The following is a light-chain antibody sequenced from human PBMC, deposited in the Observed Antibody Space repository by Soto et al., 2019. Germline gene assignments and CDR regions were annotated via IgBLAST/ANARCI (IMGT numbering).Light chain of an antibody. CDR1: QSVSTN. CDR2: GAS. V-gene: IGKV3D-15*01. Sequence: EVVLTQSPATLSLSPGERASLSCRASQSVSTNLAWYQQKPGQAPSLLIYGASTRATGIPARFSGSGSATEFTLTISSLQSEDFAVYYCQQYNDWPPWPFGQGTKVEIK. CDR3: QQYNDWPPWP. J-gene: IGKJ1*01.